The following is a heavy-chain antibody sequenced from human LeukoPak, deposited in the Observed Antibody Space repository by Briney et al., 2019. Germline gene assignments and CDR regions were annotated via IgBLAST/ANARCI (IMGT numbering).Heavy chain of an antibody. CDR3: ARPNWRLDAFDI. CDR1: GYCFTSYW. D-gene: IGHD6-25*01. J-gene: IGHJ3*02. V-gene: IGHV5-51*01. Sequence: GESLKFSCKGCGYCFTSYWIGWVRQMPGKGLEWMGITYTVDSHTRHRPSFQGQVTISADKSISTAYLQWSSLKASDTDMYDCARPNWRLDAFDIWGQGTMVTASS. CDR2: TYTVDSHT.